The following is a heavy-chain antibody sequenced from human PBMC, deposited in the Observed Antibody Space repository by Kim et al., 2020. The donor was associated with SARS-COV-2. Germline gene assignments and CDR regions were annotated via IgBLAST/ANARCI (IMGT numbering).Heavy chain of an antibody. D-gene: IGHD6-6*01. CDR3: ARDSSSSVYYYYGMDV. Sequence: DSVKGRFTISRENAKNSLYLQMNSLRADDTAVYYCARDSSSSVYYYYGMDVWGQGTTVTVSS. V-gene: IGHV3-21*01. J-gene: IGHJ6*02.